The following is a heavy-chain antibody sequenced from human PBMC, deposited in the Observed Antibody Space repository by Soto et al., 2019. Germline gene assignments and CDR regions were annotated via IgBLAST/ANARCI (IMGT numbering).Heavy chain of an antibody. CDR3: ARREAFDS. CDR1: GFTFSSYA. V-gene: IGHV3-23*01. Sequence: EVQLLESGGGLVQPGGSLRLSCAPSGFTFSSYALSWVRQAPGKGLEWVSAMSGSGGGTYYADSVKGRFTISRDNSKNPLFLEMNSLRADDTAVYYCARREAFDSWGQGTMVTVSS. CDR2: MSGSGGGT. J-gene: IGHJ3*02.